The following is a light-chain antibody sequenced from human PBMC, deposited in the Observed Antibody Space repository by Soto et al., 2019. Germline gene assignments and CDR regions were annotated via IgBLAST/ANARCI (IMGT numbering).Light chain of an antibody. V-gene: IGKV3-20*01. Sequence: EVVVTQSPGTLSLSPGERATLSCRASQSVSSDLAWYQQKPGQAPRLLIYGASSRATGIPDRFSGSGSGIDFTLTISRLEPEDFAMYYCHHYGDSRTFGQGTEVEIK. J-gene: IGKJ1*01. CDR2: GAS. CDR3: HHYGDSRT. CDR1: QSVSSD.